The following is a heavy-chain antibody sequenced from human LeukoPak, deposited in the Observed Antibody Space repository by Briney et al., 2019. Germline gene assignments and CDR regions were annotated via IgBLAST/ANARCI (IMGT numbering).Heavy chain of an antibody. CDR3: ARRVDIVATIGEYYFDY. CDR1: GGSISSSSYY. D-gene: IGHD5-12*01. J-gene: IGHJ4*02. V-gene: IGHV4-39*01. Sequence: SETLSLTCTVSGGSISSSSYYWGWIRQPPGKGLEWIGSIYYSGSTYYNPSLKGRVTISVYTSKTQFSLKLISVTAADTAVYYCARRVDIVATIGEYYFDYWGQGTLVTVSS. CDR2: IYYSGST.